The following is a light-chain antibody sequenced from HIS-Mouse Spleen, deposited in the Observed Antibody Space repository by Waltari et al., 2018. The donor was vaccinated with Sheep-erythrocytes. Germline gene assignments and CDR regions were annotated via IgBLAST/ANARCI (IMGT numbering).Light chain of an antibody. J-gene: IGKJ2*01. Sequence: AIWMTQSPSLRSASTVDRVTISCRMRQGISSYLAWYQQKPGKAPELLIYAASTLQSGVPSRFSGSGSGTDFTLTIRCLQSEDFATYYCQQYYSFPYTFGQGTKLEIK. CDR3: QQYYSFPYT. CDR2: AAS. CDR1: QGISSY. V-gene: IGKV1D-8*02.